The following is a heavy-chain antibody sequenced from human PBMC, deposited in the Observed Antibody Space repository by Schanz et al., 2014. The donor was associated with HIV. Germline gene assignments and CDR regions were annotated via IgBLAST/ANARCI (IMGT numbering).Heavy chain of an antibody. J-gene: IGHJ5*02. Sequence: VQLVESGGGVVQPGRSLRLSCAGSGFSFDTFGIHWVRQAPGKGLEWLANIKLDGSEKYYVDSVKGRFTISRDNTKNSXYLQMNSLRAEDTAVYYCARDYHWNWFDPWGQGTLVTVSS. CDR3: ARDYHWNWFDP. V-gene: IGHV3-7*01. CDR1: GFSFDTFG. CDR2: IKLDGSEK. D-gene: IGHD1-20*01.